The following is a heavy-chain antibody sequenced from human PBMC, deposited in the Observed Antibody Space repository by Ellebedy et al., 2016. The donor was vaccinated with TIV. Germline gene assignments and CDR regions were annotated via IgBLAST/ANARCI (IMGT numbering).Heavy chain of an antibody. D-gene: IGHD6-19*01. CDR2: VTNTESTR. J-gene: IGHJ4*02. CDR3: ARGIEYASGD. Sequence: GESLKISCAASGFDFNVYSMNWLRQAPGKGLEWISYVTNTESTRQYADSVKGRFTISRDNAKKALYLQMNSLRDDDTAVYYCARGIEYASGDWGQGTLVTVSS. V-gene: IGHV3-48*02. CDR1: GFDFNVYS.